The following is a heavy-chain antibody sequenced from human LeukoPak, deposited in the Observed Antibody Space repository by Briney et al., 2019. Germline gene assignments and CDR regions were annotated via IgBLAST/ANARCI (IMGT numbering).Heavy chain of an antibody. V-gene: IGHV1-18*01. CDR1: GYTFTSYS. D-gene: IGHD2-8*02. J-gene: IGHJ4*02. CDR3: VRNGGTTWWDNFDY. Sequence: ASVKVSCKASGYTFTSYSITWLRQAPGQGLEWMGWISAHNGNTNYAQNLQGRVTMTTDASTSTAYMELRSLRSDDTAVYYCVRNGGTTWWDNFDYWGQGTLVTVSS. CDR2: ISAHNGNT.